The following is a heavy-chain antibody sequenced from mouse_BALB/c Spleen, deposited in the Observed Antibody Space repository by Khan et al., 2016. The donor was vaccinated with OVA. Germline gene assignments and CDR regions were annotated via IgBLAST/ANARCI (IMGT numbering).Heavy chain of an antibody. J-gene: IGHJ4*01. V-gene: IGHV2-6-1*01. CDR2: IWSDGTT. CDR1: GFSLTTYG. D-gene: IGHD2-10*01. CDR3: ARQPYYHYNIMDY. Sequence: QVQLKQSGHGLAAPSQSLSITCTISGFSLTTYGVHWVRQTPGKGLEWLVVIWSDGTTNYNSALKSRLTITKDNSQSQVFLKMNSLQTDDTAIYFCARQPYYHYNIMDYWGQGTSVTVSS.